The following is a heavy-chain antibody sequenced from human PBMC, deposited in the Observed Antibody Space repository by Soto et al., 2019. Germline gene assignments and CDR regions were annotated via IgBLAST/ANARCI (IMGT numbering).Heavy chain of an antibody. Sequence: PSEHLSITCTVSSEPIKHYYWNWIRQPPGKGLEWIGYIYYSGATNYNPSLKSRVTISKNQFSLKLSSVTAADTAVYYCARGALTTYFDYWGQRTLVPVSS. J-gene: IGHJ4*02. V-gene: IGHV4-59*01. CDR1: SEPIKHYY. CDR3: ARGALTTYFDY. CDR2: IYYSGAT.